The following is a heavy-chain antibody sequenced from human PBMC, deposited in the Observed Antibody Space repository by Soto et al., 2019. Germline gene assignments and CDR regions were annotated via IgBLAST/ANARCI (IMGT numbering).Heavy chain of an antibody. D-gene: IGHD2-2*01. V-gene: IGHV4-59*01. Sequence: SETLSLTCTVSGGSISSYYWSWIRQPPGKGLEWIGYIYYSGSTNYNPSLKSRVTISVDTSKNQFSLKLSSVTAADTAVYYCAAYQLLPKNWFAPWGQGTLVTVSS. CDR1: GGSISSYY. CDR2: IYYSGST. J-gene: IGHJ5*02. CDR3: AAYQLLPKNWFAP.